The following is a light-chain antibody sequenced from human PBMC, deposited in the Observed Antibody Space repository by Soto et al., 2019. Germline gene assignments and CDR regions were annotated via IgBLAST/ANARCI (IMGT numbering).Light chain of an antibody. Sequence: QSVLTQPPSASGSPGQSVTISCTGTSSDVGGYNYVSWYQQHPGKAPKLMISEVSKRPSGVPDRFSGSKSVNTASLTVSGLQAEDEADYYRSSFAGNNNLVFGGGTQLTVL. J-gene: IGLJ2*01. CDR1: SSDVGGYNY. V-gene: IGLV2-8*01. CDR3: SSFAGNNNLV. CDR2: EVS.